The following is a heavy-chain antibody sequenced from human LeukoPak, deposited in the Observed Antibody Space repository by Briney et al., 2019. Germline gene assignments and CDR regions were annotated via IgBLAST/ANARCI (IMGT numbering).Heavy chain of an antibody. J-gene: IGHJ5*02. CDR3: ARDGYSYGYARGWFDP. V-gene: IGHV1-2*02. CDR2: INPNSGGT. CDR1: GYTFTGYY. D-gene: IGHD5-18*01. Sequence: ASVKVSCKASGYTFTGYYMHWVRQAPGQGLEWMGWINPNSGGTNYAQKFQGRVTMTRDTSISTAYMELSRLRSDDTAVYYCARDGYSYGYARGWFDPWGQGTLVTVSS.